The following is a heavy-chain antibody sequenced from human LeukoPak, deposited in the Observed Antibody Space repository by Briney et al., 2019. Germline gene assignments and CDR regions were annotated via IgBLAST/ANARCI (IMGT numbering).Heavy chain of an antibody. CDR3: AKGPVGYCGGGSCYHWFDP. CDR1: GFTCSTYG. Sequence: GGSLRLSCAASGFTCSTYGMHWVRQAPGKGLEWVAFIRYDGSNKDYVDSVKGRFTISRDNSKNTLYLQMNSLRAEDTAVYYCAKGPVGYCGGGSCYHWFDPWGQGTLVTVSS. J-gene: IGHJ5*02. CDR2: IRYDGSNK. V-gene: IGHV3-30*02. D-gene: IGHD2-15*01.